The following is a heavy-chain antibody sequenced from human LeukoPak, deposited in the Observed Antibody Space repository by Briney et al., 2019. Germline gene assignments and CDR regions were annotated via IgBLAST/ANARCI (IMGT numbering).Heavy chain of an antibody. CDR1: GFTFSNYA. Sequence: PGGSLRLSCAASGFTFSNYAMNWVRQAPAKGLEWVSGISGSTSSTYYADSVKGRLTISRDNSKNTLYLQMNSLRAEDTALYYCAKDIAAAKPYYFDYWGQGTLVTVSS. D-gene: IGHD6-13*01. J-gene: IGHJ4*02. CDR3: AKDIAAAKPYYFDY. V-gene: IGHV3-23*01. CDR2: ISGSTSST.